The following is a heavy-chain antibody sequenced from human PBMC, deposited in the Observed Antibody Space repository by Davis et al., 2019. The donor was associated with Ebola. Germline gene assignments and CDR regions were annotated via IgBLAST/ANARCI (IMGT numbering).Heavy chain of an antibody. V-gene: IGHV4-59*05. CDR2: IYYSGST. CDR1: GGSISSYY. J-gene: IGHJ4*02. D-gene: IGHD1-26*01. Sequence: SETLSLTCTVSGGSISSYYWSWIRQPPGKGLEWIGSIYYSGSTYYNPSLKSRVTISVDTSKNQFSLKLSSVTAADTAVYYCARHNAGARIDYWGQGTLVTVSS. CDR3: ARHNAGARIDY.